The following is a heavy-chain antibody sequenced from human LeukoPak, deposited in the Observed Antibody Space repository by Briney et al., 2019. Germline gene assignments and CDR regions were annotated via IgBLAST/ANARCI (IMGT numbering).Heavy chain of an antibody. CDR3: ARDVGTALVTGDY. CDR1: GGSISSNNW. V-gene: IGHV4-4*02. D-gene: IGHD5-18*01. Sequence: SGTLSLACGVSGGSISSNNWWSWFRQPPGQGLEWIGEIYHSGSANYNPSLKSRVTISVDKSKNQLSPKLISVTAADTAVYYCARDVGTALVTGDYWGQGTLVTVSS. CDR2: IYHSGSA. J-gene: IGHJ4*02.